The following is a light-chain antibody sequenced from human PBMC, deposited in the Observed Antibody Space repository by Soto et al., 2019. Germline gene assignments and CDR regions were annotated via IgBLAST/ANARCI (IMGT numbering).Light chain of an antibody. CDR1: QSVSSN. V-gene: IGKV3-15*01. J-gene: IGKJ1*01. CDR2: GAS. CDR3: QQYNNWPQT. Sequence: EIVMTQSPATLSVSPGERATLSCRASQSVSSNLAWYQQKPGQAPRLLIYGASTRGTGIPARFSGSGSGTEFTLTSSSLQSEGFAVYYCQQYNNWPQTFGQGTKVDIK.